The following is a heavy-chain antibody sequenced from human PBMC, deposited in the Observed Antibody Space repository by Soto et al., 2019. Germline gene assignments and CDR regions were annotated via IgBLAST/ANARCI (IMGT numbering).Heavy chain of an antibody. CDR3: ARGGNSDYYYGMNV. CDR1: GGTFSSYP. CDR2: IIPLFGTA. D-gene: IGHD2-21*02. V-gene: IGHV1-69*01. J-gene: IGHJ6*02. Sequence: QGQLVQAGGDVKKPGSSVKVSCKASGGTFSSYPISWVRQAPGPGLEWMGGIIPLFGTADYAQKFQGRVTLTADESTSTAYMELSSLRSEDTAVYYCARGGNSDYYYGMNVWGQGTTVTVSS.